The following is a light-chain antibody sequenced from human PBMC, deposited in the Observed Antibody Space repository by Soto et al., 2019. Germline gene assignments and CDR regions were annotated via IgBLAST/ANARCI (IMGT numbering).Light chain of an antibody. CDR3: HQRQRWPRT. CDR1: QSVSSNS. CDR2: GAS. Sequence: EIMLTQSPGTLSLSPGERATLSCRASQSVSSNSLAWYHQKPGQPPRLLMYGASSRATGIPARFSGSGSGTDFTLTITSLEPEDFAFYYCHQRQRWPRTFGQGTKVDI. V-gene: IGKV3-20*01. J-gene: IGKJ1*01.